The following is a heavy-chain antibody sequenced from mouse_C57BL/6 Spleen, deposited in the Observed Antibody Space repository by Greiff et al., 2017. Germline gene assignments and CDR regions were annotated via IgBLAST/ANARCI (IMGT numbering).Heavy chain of an antibody. V-gene: IGHV1-76*01. CDR3: ARGAYGSSDYYAMGY. Sequence: QVQLKQSGAELVRPGASVKLSCKASGYTFTDYCINWVKQRPGQGLEWIARIYPGSGNTYYNEKFKGKATLTAEKSSSTAYMQLSSLTSEDSAVYFCARGAYGSSDYYAMGYWGQGTSVTVSS. J-gene: IGHJ4*01. D-gene: IGHD1-1*01. CDR1: GYTFTDYC. CDR2: IYPGSGNT.